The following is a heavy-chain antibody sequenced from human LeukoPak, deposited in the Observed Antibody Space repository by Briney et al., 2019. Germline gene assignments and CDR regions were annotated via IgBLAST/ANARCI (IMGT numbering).Heavy chain of an antibody. CDR1: GGTFSSYY. J-gene: IGHJ5*02. V-gene: IGHV4-59*01. CDR3: ARVRWNSSGRNNWFDP. Sequence: SETLSLTCTVSGGTFSSYYLSWIRQPPGKGLEWIGYIYYSGSTNYNPSLKSRVTISVDTSKNQCSLKLSSVTAADTAVYYCARVRWNSSGRNNWFDPWGQGTLVTVSS. D-gene: IGHD3-22*01. CDR2: IYYSGST.